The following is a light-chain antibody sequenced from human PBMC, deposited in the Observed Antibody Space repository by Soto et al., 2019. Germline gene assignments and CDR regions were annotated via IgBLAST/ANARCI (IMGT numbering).Light chain of an antibody. J-gene: IGKJ5*01. CDR3: QQGYSTTPIA. CDR1: QSISSW. V-gene: IGKV1-39*01. CDR2: AAS. Sequence: DIQMTQSPSTLSASVGDRVTITCRASQSISSWLAWYQQKPGKAPKLLIFAASSLESGVPSRFSGSGSGTEFTLSISSLQPEDFATYYCQQGYSTTPIAVGQGTRLEIK.